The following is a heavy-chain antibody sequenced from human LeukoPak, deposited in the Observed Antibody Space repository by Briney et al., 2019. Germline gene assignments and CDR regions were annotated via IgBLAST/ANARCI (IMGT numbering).Heavy chain of an antibody. CDR1: GFSFSSYW. Sequence: GGSLRLSCAASGFSFSSYWMSWVRQAPGKGLEWVGNINQDGRVIFYVDSGKGRFTISRDNAKNSLYLQMNSLRDDDTAIYYCASSHDSSGNDWGQGTLVTVTS. V-gene: IGHV3-7*01. D-gene: IGHD6-19*01. J-gene: IGHJ4*02. CDR2: INQDGRVI. CDR3: ASSHDSSGND.